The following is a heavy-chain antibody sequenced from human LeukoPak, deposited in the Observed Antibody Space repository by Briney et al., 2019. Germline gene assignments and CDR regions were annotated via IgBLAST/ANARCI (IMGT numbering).Heavy chain of an antibody. Sequence: SETLSLTCAVYGGSFSGYYWSWIRQPPGKGLEWIGEINHSGSTNYNPSLKSRVTISVDTSKNQFSLKLSSVTAADTAVYYCARELQQTYYYMDVWGKGTTVTVSS. CDR2: INHSGST. V-gene: IGHV4-34*01. CDR3: ARELQQTYYYMDV. J-gene: IGHJ6*03. D-gene: IGHD6-13*01. CDR1: GGSFSGYY.